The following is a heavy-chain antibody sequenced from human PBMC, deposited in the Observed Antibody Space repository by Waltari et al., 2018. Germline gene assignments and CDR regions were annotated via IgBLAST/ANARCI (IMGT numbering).Heavy chain of an antibody. CDR3: AGRYSSLDH. CDR2: IAPDGSEK. D-gene: IGHD5-18*01. J-gene: IGHJ4*02. Sequence: EVQLVQSGGGLVQPGDSLRLSCAASGFTFSDNWMTWVRQTPEKGLEWVANIAPDGSEKYYMDSVKGRFTISRDNAKNLYYLQMNSLRPEDTAVYYCAGRYSSLDHWGQGTRVTVSS. V-gene: IGHV3-7*01. CDR1: GFTFSDNW.